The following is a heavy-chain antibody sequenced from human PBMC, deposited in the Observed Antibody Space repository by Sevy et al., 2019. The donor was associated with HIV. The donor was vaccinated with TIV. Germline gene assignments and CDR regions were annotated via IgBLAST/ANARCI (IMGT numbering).Heavy chain of an antibody. CDR1: GGSISSGSYY. V-gene: IGHV4-61*02. CDR3: ARDSSTTVTSWGGYYYYGMDV. CDR2: IYTSGST. D-gene: IGHD4-17*01. J-gene: IGHJ6*02. Sequence: SETLSLTCTVSGGSISSGSYYWSWIRQPAGKGLEWIGRIYTSGSTNYNPSLKSRVTMSVDTSKNQFSLKLSPVTAADTAVYYCARDSSTTVTSWGGYYYYGMDVWGQGTTVTVSS.